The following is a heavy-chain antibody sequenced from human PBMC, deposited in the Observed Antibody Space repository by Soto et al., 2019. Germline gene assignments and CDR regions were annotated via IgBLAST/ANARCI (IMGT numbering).Heavy chain of an antibody. CDR1: GGSISSGGYC. CDR2: IYHSGST. Sequence: QLQLQESGSGLVKPSQTLSLTCAVSGGSISSGGYCWSWIRQPPGKGLEWIGYIYHSGSTYYNPSLKSRVTISLDRSTNQFSLKLSSVTSADTAVYYCATVRSGYDVWSAYYEWGQGTLVTVSS. J-gene: IGHJ4*02. CDR3: ATVRSGYDVWSAYYE. V-gene: IGHV4-30-2*01. D-gene: IGHD3-3*01.